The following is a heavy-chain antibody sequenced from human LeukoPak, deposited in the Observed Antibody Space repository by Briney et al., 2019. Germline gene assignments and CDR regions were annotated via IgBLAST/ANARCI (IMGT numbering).Heavy chain of an antibody. J-gene: IGHJ4*02. D-gene: IGHD3-22*01. CDR1: GFTYSSYA. CDR3: AKELVVVRTFDY. CDR2: SSGSGGST. Sequence: GGSVRLSCAACGFTYSSYAMRWVRQAPGRALEWLSASSGSGGSTSYADSVKGRFTISRDNSKNTLYLQMNSLRAEDTAVYYCAKELVVVRTFDYWGQGTLVTVSS. V-gene: IGHV3-23*01.